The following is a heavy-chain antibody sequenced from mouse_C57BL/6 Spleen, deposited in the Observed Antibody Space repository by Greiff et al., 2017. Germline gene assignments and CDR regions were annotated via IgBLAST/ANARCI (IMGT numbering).Heavy chain of an antibody. J-gene: IGHJ3*01. Sequence: EVQVVESGRGLVQPKGSLKLSCTASGFSFTTYAMNWVRQAPGQGLEWVARIRSKSNDYATYYAVSVKDRLTISRDTSESMLYLQMNNLKTEDSAMYYCVRQDDYVAWFAYWGQGTLVTVSA. CDR1: GFSFTTYA. D-gene: IGHD2-4*01. CDR3: VRQDDYVAWFAY. V-gene: IGHV10-1*01. CDR2: IRSKSNDYAT.